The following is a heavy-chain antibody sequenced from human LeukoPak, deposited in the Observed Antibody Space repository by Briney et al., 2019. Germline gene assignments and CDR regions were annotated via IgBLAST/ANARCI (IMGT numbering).Heavy chain of an antibody. CDR3: ASAAGNCVY. D-gene: IGHD2-21*01. CDR2: IKQDGSEK. V-gene: IGHV3-7*03. Sequence: PGGSLRLSCAASGFTLSSYWMSWVRQAPGKGLEWVANIKQDGSEKNYVDSVKGRFTISRDSAQSSLYLQMNSLRAEDTAVYYCASAAGNCVYWGQGTLVTVSS. CDR1: GFTLSSYW. J-gene: IGHJ4*02.